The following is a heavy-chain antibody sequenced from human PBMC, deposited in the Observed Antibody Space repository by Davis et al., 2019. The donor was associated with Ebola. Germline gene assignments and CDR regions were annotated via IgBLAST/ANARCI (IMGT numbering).Heavy chain of an antibody. CDR3: ARSGLSFGVVKYHYGMDV. J-gene: IGHJ6*04. CDR2: LSGSGGTT. V-gene: IGHV3-23*01. Sequence: GRSLTLSCPHSVITFSSYAMTWVRQAPGKGLEWVSALSGSGGTTYYAGSVKGRFTVSRDNSKKTMYLQMNSLRAEDTAVYYCARSGLSFGVVKYHYGMDVWGKGTTVTVSS. D-gene: IGHD3-3*01. CDR1: VITFSSYA.